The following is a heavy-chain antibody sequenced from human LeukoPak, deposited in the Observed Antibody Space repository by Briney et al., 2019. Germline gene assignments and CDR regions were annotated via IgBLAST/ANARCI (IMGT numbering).Heavy chain of an antibody. J-gene: IGHJ2*01. D-gene: IGHD1-26*01. CDR1: GFTVSSNY. V-gene: IGHV3-53*01. CDR2: IYSGGST. CDR3: ARDKYSGSYPLAFDL. Sequence: QPGGSLXLSCAASGFTVSSNYMSWVRQAPGKGLEWVSVIYSGGSTYYADSVKGRFTISRDNSKNTPYLQMNSLRAEDTAVYYCARDKYSGSYPLAFDLWGRGTLVTVSS.